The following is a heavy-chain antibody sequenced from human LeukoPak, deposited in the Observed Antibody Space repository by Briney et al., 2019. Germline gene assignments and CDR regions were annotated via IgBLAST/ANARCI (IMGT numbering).Heavy chain of an antibody. CDR2: IKSKTDGGTT. J-gene: IGHJ5*02. D-gene: IGHD3-22*01. CDR3: TTVDYYDSSGYGFDP. Sequence: GGSLRLSCAVSGFTFSNAWMSWVRQAPGKGLEWVGRIKSKTDGGTTDYAVPVKGRFTISRDDSKNTLYLQMNSLKIEDTAVYYCTTVDYYDSSGYGFDPWGQGTLVTASS. CDR1: GFTFSNAW. V-gene: IGHV3-15*01.